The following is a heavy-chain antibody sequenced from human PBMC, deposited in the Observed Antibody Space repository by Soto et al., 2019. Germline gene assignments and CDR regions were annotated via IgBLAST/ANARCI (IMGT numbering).Heavy chain of an antibody. V-gene: IGHV4-4*02. J-gene: IGHJ6*02. CDR1: GGSISSSNW. CDR2: IYHSGST. D-gene: IGHD6-19*01. CDR3: ARDGRSVAVAGAEKPYYYYCGMDV. Sequence: SETLSLTCAVSGGSISSSNWWSWVRQPPGKGLEWIGEIYHSGSTNYNPSLKSRVAISVDKSKNQFSLKLSSVTAADTAVYYCARDGRSVAVAGAEKPYYYYCGMDVWGQGTTVTVSS.